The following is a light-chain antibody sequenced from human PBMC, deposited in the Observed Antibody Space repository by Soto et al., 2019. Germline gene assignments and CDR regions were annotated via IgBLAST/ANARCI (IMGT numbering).Light chain of an antibody. CDR3: SSYTSSSTPGV. Sequence: QSALTQPASVSGSPGQSITISCTGTSSDVGGYNYVSWYQQHPGKAPKLMIYEVSNRPSGVSNRFSDSKSGNTASLTISGLLAEDGADYYCSSYTSSSTPGVFGGGTKLPLL. CDR2: EVS. J-gene: IGLJ2*01. V-gene: IGLV2-14*01. CDR1: SSDVGGYNY.